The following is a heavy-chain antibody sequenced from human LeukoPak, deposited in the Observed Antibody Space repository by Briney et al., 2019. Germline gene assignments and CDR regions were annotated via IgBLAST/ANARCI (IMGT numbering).Heavy chain of an antibody. V-gene: IGHV3-23*01. CDR1: GFTFSSYS. Sequence: PGGSLRLSCAASGFTFSSYSMSWVRHAPGEGLEWVSAISGSGGSTYYADSVKGRFTISRDNSKNTLYMQMNSLRAEDTAVYYCAKDQLLYYVSSGIADYWGQGTLVTVSS. CDR2: ISGSGGST. J-gene: IGHJ4*02. CDR3: AKDQLLYYVSSGIADY. D-gene: IGHD3-22*01.